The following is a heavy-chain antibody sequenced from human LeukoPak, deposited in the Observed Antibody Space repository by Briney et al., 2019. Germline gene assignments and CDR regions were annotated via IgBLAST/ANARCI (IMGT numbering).Heavy chain of an antibody. Sequence: GGSLRLSCAASGFTFDDYAMHWVRQAPGKGLEWVSGISWNSGSIGYADSVKGRFTISRDNAKNSLYLQMNSLRAEDTALYYCAKDTGGSSWYGGSFDYWGQGTLVTVSS. CDR2: ISWNSGSI. CDR1: GFTFDDYA. D-gene: IGHD6-13*01. CDR3: AKDTGGSSWYGGSFDY. J-gene: IGHJ4*02. V-gene: IGHV3-9*01.